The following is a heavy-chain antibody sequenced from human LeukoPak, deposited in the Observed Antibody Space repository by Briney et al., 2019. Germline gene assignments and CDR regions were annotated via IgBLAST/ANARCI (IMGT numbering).Heavy chain of an antibody. CDR1: GFTFSSYG. D-gene: IGHD5-18*01. CDR2: ISYDGSNK. Sequence: GRSLRLSCAASGFTFSSYGMHWVRQAPGKGLEWVAVISYDGSNKYYADSVKGRFTISRDNSKNTLYLQMNSLRAEDTAVYYCAGYGIYVESYFDYWGQGTLVTVSS. V-gene: IGHV3-30*19. CDR3: AGYGIYVESYFDY. J-gene: IGHJ4*02.